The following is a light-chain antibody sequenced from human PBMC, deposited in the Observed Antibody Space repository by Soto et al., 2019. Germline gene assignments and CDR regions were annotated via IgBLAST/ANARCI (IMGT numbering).Light chain of an antibody. CDR1: SSDVGDYNY. V-gene: IGLV2-14*01. CDR2: EVS. Sequence: QAASVSGSPGQSITISCTVTSSDVGDYNYGSWYQHPPGKAPKLMLYEVSSRRSGVSNRFSGSKSGNTASLDISVHQAEDDADYYCASYTSSSTYVFGTGTKLAVL. CDR3: ASYTSSSTYV. J-gene: IGLJ1*01.